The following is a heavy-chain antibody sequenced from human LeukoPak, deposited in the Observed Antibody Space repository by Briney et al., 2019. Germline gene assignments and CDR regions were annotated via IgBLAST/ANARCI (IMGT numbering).Heavy chain of an antibody. J-gene: IGHJ5*02. Sequence: GGSLRLSCAASGFTFSSYAMSWVRQAPGKGLEWVATIVSDGYKAYYADSVKGRFAISRDNSQNTVHLQMDSLRAEDTATYYCAKEIVFLFGDPWGQGALVTVSS. V-gene: IGHV3-23*01. CDR1: GFTFSSYA. D-gene: IGHD2/OR15-2a*01. CDR2: IVSDGYKA. CDR3: AKEIVFLFGDP.